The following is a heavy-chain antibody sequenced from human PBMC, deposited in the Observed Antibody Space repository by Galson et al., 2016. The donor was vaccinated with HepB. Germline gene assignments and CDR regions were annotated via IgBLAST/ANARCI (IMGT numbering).Heavy chain of an antibody. D-gene: IGHD1-14*01. CDR3: ARLDNRQGGKY. CDR2: IYHRGST. V-gene: IGHV4-4*02. Sequence: LSLTCAVSGASISSMNWWSWVRQPPGKGLEWIGEIYHRGSTNYNPSLKSRVTISVDNPKNQFSLKLSSVTAADTAVYYCARLDNRQGGKYWGQGTLVTVSA. J-gene: IGHJ4*02. CDR1: GASISSMNW.